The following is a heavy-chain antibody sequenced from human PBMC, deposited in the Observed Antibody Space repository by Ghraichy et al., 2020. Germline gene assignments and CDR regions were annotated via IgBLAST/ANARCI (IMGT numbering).Heavy chain of an antibody. CDR2: IKQDGSEK. CDR3: ARSRYCSGGSCRYFDY. CDR1: GITFSSYW. V-gene: IGHV3-7*01. Sequence: GGSLRLSCAASGITFSSYWMSWVRQAPGKGLEWVANIKQDGSEKYYVDSVKGRFTISRDNAKNSLYLQMNSLRAEDMAVYYCARSRYCSGGSCRYFDYWGQGTLVTVSS. D-gene: IGHD2-15*01. J-gene: IGHJ4*02.